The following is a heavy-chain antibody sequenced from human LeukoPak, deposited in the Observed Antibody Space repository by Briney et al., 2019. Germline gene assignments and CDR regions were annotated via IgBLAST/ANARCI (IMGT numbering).Heavy chain of an antibody. D-gene: IGHD6-19*01. J-gene: IGHJ4*02. CDR2: INPSGGST. V-gene: IGHV1-46*01. Sequence: ASVKVSCKGSGYTFTSYYMHWVRQAPGQGLEWMGIINPSGGSTSYAQKFQGRVTMTRDTSTSTVYMELSSQRSEDTAVYYCAQGSGWSNYFDYWGQGTLVTVSS. CDR3: AQGSGWSNYFDY. CDR1: GYTFTSYY.